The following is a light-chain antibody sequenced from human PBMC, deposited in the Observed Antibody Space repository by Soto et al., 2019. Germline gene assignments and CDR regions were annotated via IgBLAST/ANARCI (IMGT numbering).Light chain of an antibody. CDR3: QQRRSWPRA. Sequence: EIVLTQSPATLSLSPGERATLSCRASQSVGSYLAWFQQKPGQXPRLLIYDATHRATGIPARFNGSGSGTDFTLTISSLEPEDFAVYYCQQRRSWPRAFGQGTKVDIK. CDR1: QSVGSY. V-gene: IGKV3-11*01. CDR2: DAT. J-gene: IGKJ1*01.